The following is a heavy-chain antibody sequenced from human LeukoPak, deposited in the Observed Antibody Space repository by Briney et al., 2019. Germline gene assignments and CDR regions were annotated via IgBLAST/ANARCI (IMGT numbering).Heavy chain of an antibody. J-gene: IGHJ4*02. CDR2: LSTSGSHT. CDR1: GFTVSDYY. D-gene: IGHD2-2*02. CDR3: ARDAGCCSSSTCYTLDY. Sequence: TGGSLRLSCAASGFTVSDYYMSWIRQAPGKGLERISYLSTSGSHTNFADSVEGRFTIPRDNAKNSLYLEMHSLRAEDTALYYCARDAGCCSSSTCYTLDYRGQGVLVTVSS. V-gene: IGHV3-11*05.